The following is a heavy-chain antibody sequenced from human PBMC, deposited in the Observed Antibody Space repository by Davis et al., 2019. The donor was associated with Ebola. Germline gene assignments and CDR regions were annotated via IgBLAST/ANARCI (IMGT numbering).Heavy chain of an antibody. J-gene: IGHJ3*02. CDR3: ARDLGSGYRLSHAFDI. CDR1: GGSISSSSYY. Sequence: MPSETLSLTCTVSGGSISSSSYYWGWIRQPPGKGLEWIGSIYYSGSTYYNPSLKSRVTISVDTSKNQFFLRLSSVTAADTAVYYCARDLGSGYRLSHAFDIWGQGTMVTVSS. D-gene: IGHD5-12*01. CDR2: IYYSGST. V-gene: IGHV4-39*07.